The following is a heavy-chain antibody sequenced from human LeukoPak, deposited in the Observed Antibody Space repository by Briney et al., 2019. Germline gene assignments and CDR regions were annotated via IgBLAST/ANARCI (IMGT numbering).Heavy chain of an antibody. Sequence: ASVKVSCKASVYTFTSYGISWVRQAPGQGLEWMGWISAYNGNTNYAQKLQGRVTMTTDTSTSTAYMELRSLRSDDTAVYYCASSIAVASDAFDIWGQGTMVTVSS. J-gene: IGHJ3*02. CDR2: ISAYNGNT. D-gene: IGHD6-19*01. V-gene: IGHV1-18*01. CDR3: ASSIAVASDAFDI. CDR1: VYTFTSYG.